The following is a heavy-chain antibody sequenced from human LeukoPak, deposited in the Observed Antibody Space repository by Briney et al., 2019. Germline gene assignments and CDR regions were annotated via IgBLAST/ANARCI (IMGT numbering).Heavy chain of an antibody. CDR1: GFTFSRYW. CDR3: ARVGPSSTTSCYAEFRRNYYYGMDV. D-gene: IGHD2-2*01. Sequence: GGSLRLSCAASGFTFSRYWMHWVRQAPGKGLVWVSRINIDGSSTSYADSVKGRFTISRDNAKNTLYLQMNSLRAEDTAVYYCARVGPSSTTSCYAEFRRNYYYGMDVWGQGTTVTVSS. V-gene: IGHV3-74*01. J-gene: IGHJ6*02. CDR2: INIDGSST.